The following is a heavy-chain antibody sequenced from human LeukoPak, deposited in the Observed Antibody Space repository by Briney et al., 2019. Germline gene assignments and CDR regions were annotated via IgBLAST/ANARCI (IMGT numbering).Heavy chain of an antibody. CDR3: ASHSPTYYDILTGFAPLYYDMDV. J-gene: IGHJ6*02. Sequence: GGSLRLSCAASGFTFSSYWMHWVRQVPGKGLVWVSSINSDGSSTTYADSVKGRFTISRDNAKNTLYLQMNSLRAEDTAVYYCASHSPTYYDILTGFAPLYYDMDVWGQGTTVTVSS. CDR2: INSDGSST. CDR1: GFTFSSYW. D-gene: IGHD3-9*01. V-gene: IGHV3-74*01.